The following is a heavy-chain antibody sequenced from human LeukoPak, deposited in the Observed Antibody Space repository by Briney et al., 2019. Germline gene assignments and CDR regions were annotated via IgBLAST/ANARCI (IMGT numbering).Heavy chain of an antibody. D-gene: IGHD3-3*01. CDR1: GGTFSSYA. V-gene: IGHV1-69*01. Sequence: GSSVKVSCKASGGTFSSYAISWVRQAPGQGLEWMGGIIPIFGTANYAQKSQGRVTITADESTSTAYMELISLRSEDTAVDYCARGFLEWLLYRNWFDPWGQGTLVTVSS. CDR3: ARGFLEWLLYRNWFDP. J-gene: IGHJ5*02. CDR2: IIPIFGTA.